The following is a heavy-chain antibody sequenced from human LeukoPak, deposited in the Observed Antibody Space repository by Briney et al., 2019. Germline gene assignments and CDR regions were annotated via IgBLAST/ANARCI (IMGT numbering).Heavy chain of an antibody. CDR2: ISGSGGST. CDR1: GFTFSSYA. V-gene: IGHV3-23*01. Sequence: GGSLRLSCAASGFTFSSYAMSWVRQAPGKGLEWVSSISGSGGSTYYADSVKGRFTISRDNSKNTLYLQMNGLRADDTAVYYCATSSGGYCSSTSCYAHYWGQGTLVTVSS. D-gene: IGHD2-2*01. CDR3: ATSSGGYCSSTSCYAHY. J-gene: IGHJ4*02.